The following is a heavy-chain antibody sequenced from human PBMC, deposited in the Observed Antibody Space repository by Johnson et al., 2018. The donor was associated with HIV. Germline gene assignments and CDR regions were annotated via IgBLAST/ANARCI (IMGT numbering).Heavy chain of an antibody. J-gene: IGHJ3*02. CDR1: GFTFSSYW. Sequence: VQLVESGGGVVQPGGSLRLSCAASGFTFSSYWMSWVRQAPGKGLEWVANIKQDGSEMYYVDSVKGRFTISRDNAKNSLYLQMTSLRAEDTAVYYCARGDYYDSSGFFIDAFDIWGQGTMVTVSS. D-gene: IGHD3-22*01. CDR3: ARGDYYDSSGFFIDAFDI. CDR2: IKQDGSEM. V-gene: IGHV3-7*01.